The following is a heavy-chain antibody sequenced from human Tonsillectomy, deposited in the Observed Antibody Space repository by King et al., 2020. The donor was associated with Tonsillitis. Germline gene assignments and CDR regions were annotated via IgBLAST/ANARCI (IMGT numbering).Heavy chain of an antibody. CDR1: GGSISSSSYY. CDR2: IYYSGST. D-gene: IGHD3-16*01. CDR3: SRHLEGPRGGPSVYFDY. Sequence: QLQESGPGLVKPSETLSLTCTVSGGSISSSSYYWGWIRQPPGKGLEWIGSIYYSGSTYYNPSLKSRVTISVDTSKNQFSLKLSSVTAADTAVYYCSRHLEGPRGGPSVYFDYWGQGTLVTVSS. J-gene: IGHJ4*02. V-gene: IGHV4-39*01.